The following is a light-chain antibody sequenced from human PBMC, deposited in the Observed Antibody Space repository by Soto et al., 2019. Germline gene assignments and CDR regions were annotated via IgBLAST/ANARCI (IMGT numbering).Light chain of an antibody. CDR1: QSVDSN. CDR2: GAS. CDR3: QQYKDGYT. J-gene: IGKJ2*01. V-gene: IGKV3-15*01. Sequence: EIVMTQSPATLSVSPGERATLSCRASQSVDSNLAWYQHRPGQAPRLLILGASTRDTGIPARFSGSGSGTEFTLTISGLQSEDVAVYYCQQYKDGYTFGQGTKLEIK.